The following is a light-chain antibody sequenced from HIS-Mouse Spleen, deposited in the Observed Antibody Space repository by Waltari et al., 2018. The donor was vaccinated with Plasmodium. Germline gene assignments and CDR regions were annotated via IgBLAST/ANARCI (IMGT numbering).Light chain of an antibody. J-gene: IGKJ2*01. CDR3: QQANSVPDT. V-gene: IGKV1-12*01. Sequence: DIQMTQSPSSVSASVGDRVTISCRASQGISSWLAWYQQKPGKAPKLLIYAASSLQSGVPSRFSGRGSGTEFTHTSSSLQPEDFATYDCQQANSVPDTFGQGTKLEIK. CDR2: AAS. CDR1: QGISSW.